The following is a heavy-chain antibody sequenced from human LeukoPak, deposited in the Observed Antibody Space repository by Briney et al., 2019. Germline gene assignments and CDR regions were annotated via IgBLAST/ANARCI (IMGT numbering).Heavy chain of an antibody. CDR2: INHSGST. J-gene: IGHJ4*02. D-gene: IGHD4-23*01. CDR3: ARGGKATVVTM. Sequence: SETLSLTCAVYGGSFSGYYWSWIRQPPGKGLEWIGEINHSGSTNYNPSLKSRVTISVDTSKNQFSLKLTSVTAADTAVYYCARGGKATVVTMWGQGILVTVSS. CDR1: GGSFSGYY. V-gene: IGHV4-34*01.